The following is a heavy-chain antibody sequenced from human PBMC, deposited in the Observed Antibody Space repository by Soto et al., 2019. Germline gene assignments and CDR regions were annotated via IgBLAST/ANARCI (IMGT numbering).Heavy chain of an antibody. V-gene: IGHV5-10-1*01. D-gene: IGHD3-9*01. J-gene: IGHJ5*02. CDR2: IDPSDSYT. CDR3: AREFDTLGWCDP. Sequence: LGESLKISCEGSGYSFTNYWISWVRQTPGKGLEWMGRIDPSDSYTKYSPSFQGHVTISVDESTNTAYLQWSSLQASDTAIYYCAREFDTLGWCDPWGQGTLVTVSS. CDR1: GYSFTNYW.